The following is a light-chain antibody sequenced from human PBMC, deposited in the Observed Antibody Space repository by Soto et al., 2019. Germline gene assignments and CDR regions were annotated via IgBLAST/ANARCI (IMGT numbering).Light chain of an antibody. V-gene: IGKV3-15*01. J-gene: IGKJ2*01. CDR1: QSVGSN. Sequence: EIVLTQSPATLSVSPGERATLSCRASQSVGSNLAWYQQKPDQAPRLLIFGASTRATGIPARFSGSGSGTEFTLTISSLQSEDFAVYYCQQYGNWYTFGQGTKLEIK. CDR3: QQYGNWYT. CDR2: GAS.